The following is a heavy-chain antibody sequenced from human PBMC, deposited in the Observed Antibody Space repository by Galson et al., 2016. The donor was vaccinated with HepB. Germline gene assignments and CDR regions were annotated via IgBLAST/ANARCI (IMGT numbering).Heavy chain of an antibody. V-gene: IGHV1-46*02. CDR1: GYTFNTYN. CDR3: ARGIDHWFYFDY. D-gene: IGHD3-9*01. CDR2: IKPSGGNT. J-gene: IGHJ4*02. Sequence: SVKVSCKASGYTFNTYNMHWVRQAPGQGLEWMGIIKPSGGNTIYAQKFQYRITRTRDTSTSTVYMELISLTSEDTAVYYCARGIDHWFYFDYWGQGTLVTVSS.